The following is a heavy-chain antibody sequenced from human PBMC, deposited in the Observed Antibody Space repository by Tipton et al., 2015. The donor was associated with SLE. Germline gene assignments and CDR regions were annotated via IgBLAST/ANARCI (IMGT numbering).Heavy chain of an antibody. V-gene: IGHV4-59*11. D-gene: IGHD7-27*01. CDR2: IYYTGNT. Sequence: TLSLICSVSGGSMSYHYWSWIRQPPGKGLEWIGYIYYTGNTNYNPSLKSRVTMSVDTSKSQFSLKLTFVSAADTAIYYCARLRTGDTRGVADYWGQGTLVTVSS. CDR3: ARLRTGDTRGVADY. CDR1: GGSMSYHY. J-gene: IGHJ4*02.